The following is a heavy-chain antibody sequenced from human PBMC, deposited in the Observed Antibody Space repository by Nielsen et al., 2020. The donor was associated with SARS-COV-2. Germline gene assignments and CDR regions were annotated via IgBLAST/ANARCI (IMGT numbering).Heavy chain of an antibody. CDR3: ARALTGSVFDY. D-gene: IGHD3-9*01. CDR2: ISRSSTYI. J-gene: IGHJ4*02. V-gene: IGHV3-21*01. Sequence: GESLKISCAASEFSVSTYSMNWVRQAPGKGLEWVSSISRSSTYINYADSVKGRFTISRDNAKNSLYLQMNSLRAEDTAVYYCARALTGSVFDYWGQGTLVTVSS. CDR1: EFSVSTYS.